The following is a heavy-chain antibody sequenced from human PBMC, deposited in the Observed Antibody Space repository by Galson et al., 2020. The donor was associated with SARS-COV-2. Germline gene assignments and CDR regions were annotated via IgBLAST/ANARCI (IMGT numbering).Heavy chain of an antibody. V-gene: IGHV3-30*03. CDR3: SSYYFDY. Sequence: GESLKISCAASGFTFSSYGMHWVRQAPGKGLEWVAVISYDGSNKYYADSVKGRFTISRDNSKNTLYLQMNSLRAEDTAVYYCSSYYFDYWGQGTLVTVSS. D-gene: IGHD6-6*01. CDR1: GFTFSSYG. J-gene: IGHJ4*02. CDR2: ISYDGSNK.